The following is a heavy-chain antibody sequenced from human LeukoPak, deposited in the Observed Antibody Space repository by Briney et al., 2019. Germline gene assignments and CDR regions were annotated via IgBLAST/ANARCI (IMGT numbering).Heavy chain of an antibody. Sequence: GGSLRLSCAASGFTFSSYAMSRVRQAPGKGLEWVSAISGSGGSTYYADSVKGRFTISRDNSKNTLYLQMNSLRAEDTAVYYCAKSRGLRGYSYARGAFDIWGQGTMVTVSS. J-gene: IGHJ3*02. CDR1: GFTFSSYA. V-gene: IGHV3-23*01. D-gene: IGHD5-18*01. CDR3: AKSRGLRGYSYARGAFDI. CDR2: ISGSGGST.